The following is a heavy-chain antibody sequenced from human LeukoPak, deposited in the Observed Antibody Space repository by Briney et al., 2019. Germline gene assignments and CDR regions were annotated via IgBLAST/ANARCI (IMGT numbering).Heavy chain of an antibody. V-gene: IGHV1-69*04. CDR1: GGTFSSYA. CDR2: IIPILGIA. D-gene: IGHD3-22*01. Sequence: GSSVKVSCKASGGTFSSYAISWVRQAPGQGLERMGRIIPILGIANYAQKFQGRVTITADKSTSTAYMELSSLRSEDTAVYYCARGYDSSGIDYWGQGTLVTVSS. CDR3: ARGYDSSGIDY. J-gene: IGHJ4*02.